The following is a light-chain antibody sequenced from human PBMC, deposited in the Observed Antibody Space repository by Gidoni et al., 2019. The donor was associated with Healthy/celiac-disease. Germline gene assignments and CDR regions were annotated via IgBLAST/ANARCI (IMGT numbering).Light chain of an antibody. CDR3: QQYYSTPQT. CDR2: WAS. J-gene: IGKJ1*01. Sequence: DIVMTQSPDSLAVSLGERATINCKSSQSVLYSSNNKNYLAWYQQKPGQPPNLLIYWASTGESGVPDRFSGSGSGTDFTLTISSLQAEDVAVYYCQQYYSTPQTFGQGTKVEIK. CDR1: QSVLYSSNNKNY. V-gene: IGKV4-1*01.